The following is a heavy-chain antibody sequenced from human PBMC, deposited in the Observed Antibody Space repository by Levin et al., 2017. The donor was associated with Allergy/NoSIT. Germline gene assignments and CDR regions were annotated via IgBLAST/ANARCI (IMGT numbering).Heavy chain of an antibody. CDR3: ARNRLYSSDAFDI. Sequence: SQTLSLTCTVSAGSISSYYWSWIRQPPGKGLEWIGYIYYSGSSNYSPSLKSRVTISVDTSKNQFSLKLSSVTAADTAVYYCARNRLYSSDAFDIWGQGTLVTVSS. V-gene: IGHV4-59*01. CDR1: AGSISSYY. CDR2: IYYSGSS. D-gene: IGHD6-13*01. J-gene: IGHJ3*02.